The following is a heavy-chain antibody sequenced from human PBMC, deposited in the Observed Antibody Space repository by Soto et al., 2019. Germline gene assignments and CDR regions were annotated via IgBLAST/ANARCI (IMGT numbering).Heavy chain of an antibody. V-gene: IGHV3-11*01. CDR2: ISGGGDVT. CDR1: GFIFSDYY. CDR3: SRDPRLVDY. D-gene: IGHD1-26*01. J-gene: IGHJ4*02. Sequence: QVQLVESGGALVKPGGSLGLSCAASGFIFSDYYMTWIRQAPGKGPEWISYISGGGDVTAYAHSVKGRFTISRDNTKRSLYLQMNSLTVEDMAVYYCSRDPRLVDYWGQGTLVTVAS.